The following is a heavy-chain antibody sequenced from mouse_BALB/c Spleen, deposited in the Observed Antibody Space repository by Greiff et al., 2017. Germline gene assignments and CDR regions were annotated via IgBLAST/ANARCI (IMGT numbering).Heavy chain of an antibody. V-gene: IGHV5-4*02. J-gene: IGHJ1*01. CDR2: ISDGGSYT. CDR3: ARVVRNWYFDV. Sequence: EVKLMESGGGLVKPGGSLKLSCAASGFTFSDYYMYWVRQTPEKRLEWVATISDGGSYTYYPDSVKGRFTISRDNAKNNLYLQMSSLKSEDTAMYYCARVVRNWYFDVWGAGTTVTVSS. CDR1: GFTFSDYY.